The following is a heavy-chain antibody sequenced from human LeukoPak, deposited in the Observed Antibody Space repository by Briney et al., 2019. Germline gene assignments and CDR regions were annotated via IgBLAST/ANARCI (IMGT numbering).Heavy chain of an antibody. CDR1: GYTFATYS. V-gene: IGHV1-18*01. Sequence: ASVKVSCKTSGYTFATYSINWVRQAPGQGLEWMGWISGYSGSTNYAQKLQGRVTMTTNTSTTTAYMELRSLKSDDTAVYYCARGHSSGRDYYFDTWGQGTLVTVSS. CDR2: ISGYSGST. D-gene: IGHD6-19*01. J-gene: IGHJ4*02. CDR3: ARGHSSGRDYYFDT.